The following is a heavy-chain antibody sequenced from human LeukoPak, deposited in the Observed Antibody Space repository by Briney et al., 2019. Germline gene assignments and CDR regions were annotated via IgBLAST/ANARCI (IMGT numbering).Heavy chain of an antibody. CDR3: ARFSPQFRYSGYDY. J-gene: IGHJ4*02. D-gene: IGHD5-12*01. Sequence: SETLSLTCTVSGGSISSYYWSWIRQPPGKGLEWIGYIYYSGSTNYNPSLMSRVTISVDTSKNQFSLKLSSVTAADTAVYYCARFSPQFRYSGYDYWGQGTLVTVSS. V-gene: IGHV4-59*01. CDR2: IYYSGST. CDR1: GGSISSYY.